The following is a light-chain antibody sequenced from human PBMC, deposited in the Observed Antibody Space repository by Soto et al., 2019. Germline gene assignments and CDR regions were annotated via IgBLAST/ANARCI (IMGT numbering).Light chain of an antibody. V-gene: IGKV3-15*01. J-gene: IGKJ1*01. Sequence: GERATLSCRASQSVSSNLAWYQQKPGQAPRLLIYGASTRATGIPARFSGSGSGTEFTLTISSLQSGDCAVNCCQDLSIWARPFG. CDR3: QDLSIWARP. CDR2: GAS. CDR1: QSVSSN.